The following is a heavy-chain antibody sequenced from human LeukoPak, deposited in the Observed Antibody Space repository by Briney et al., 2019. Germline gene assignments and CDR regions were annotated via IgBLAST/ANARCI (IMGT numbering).Heavy chain of an antibody. Sequence: SETLSLTCSVSGYSISSGYFWGWIRQTPGKGLEWIGSIFHGGSTYYNPSLKSRLTISLDTSKNQISLKLSSVTAADTAVYYCARDRGLLGWLFAGFDPWGQGTLVTVSS. CDR1: GYSISSGYF. J-gene: IGHJ5*02. CDR2: IFHGGST. CDR3: ARDRGLLGWLFAGFDP. D-gene: IGHD3-3*01. V-gene: IGHV4-38-2*02.